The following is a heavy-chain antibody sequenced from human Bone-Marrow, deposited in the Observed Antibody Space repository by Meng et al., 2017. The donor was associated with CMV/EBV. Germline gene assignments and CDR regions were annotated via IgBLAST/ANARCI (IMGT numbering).Heavy chain of an antibody. CDR3: ARGNYYDDSGYYVFDY. D-gene: IGHD3-22*01. CDR2: INSRSNYI. CDR1: GFSFNNYN. J-gene: IGHJ4*02. V-gene: IGHV3-21*06. Sequence: GESLKISCAVPGFSFNNYNMNWVRQRPGRGLEWVASINSRSNYIFYADLMKGRFTISGDNTNNSLFLQMNSLRTEDTAVYYCARGNYYDDSGYYVFDYWGLGTLVTVAS.